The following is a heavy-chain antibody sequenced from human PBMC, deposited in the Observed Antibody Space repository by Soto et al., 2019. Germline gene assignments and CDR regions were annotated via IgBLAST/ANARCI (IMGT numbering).Heavy chain of an antibody. CDR2: INPSGGST. CDR3: ARIMGPESQWVPKNYYYYGMDV. V-gene: IGHV1-46*01. J-gene: IGHJ6*02. CDR1: GYTFTSYY. Sequence: GASVKVSCKASGYTFTSYYMHWVRQAPGQGLEWMGIINPSGGSTSYAQKFQGRVTMTRDTSTSTVYMELSSLRSEDTAVYYCARIMGPESQWVPKNYYYYGMDVWGQGTTVTVSS. D-gene: IGHD5-12*01.